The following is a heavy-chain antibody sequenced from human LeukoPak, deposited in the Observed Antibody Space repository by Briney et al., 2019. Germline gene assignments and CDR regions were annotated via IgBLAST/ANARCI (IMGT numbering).Heavy chain of an antibody. V-gene: IGHV3-30*04. D-gene: IGHD1-26*01. CDR1: GFTFSSYA. Sequence: GRSLRLSCAASGFTFSSYAMHWVRQAPGKGLEWVAVISYDGSNKYYADSVKGRFTISRDNSKNTLYLQMSSLRAEDTALYYCAKDYEDHATNTHYYWGQGALVTVSS. CDR2: ISYDGSNK. J-gene: IGHJ4*02. CDR3: AKDYEDHATNTHYY.